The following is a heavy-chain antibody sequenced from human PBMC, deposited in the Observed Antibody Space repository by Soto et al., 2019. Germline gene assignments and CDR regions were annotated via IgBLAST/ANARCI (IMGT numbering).Heavy chain of an antibody. J-gene: IGHJ1*01. Sequence: GGSLRLSCAASGLTFSSYWMHWVRQAPGKGLVWVSRISTDGSVTTYADSVKGRFTISRDNAKNTLYLQMNSLRTEDTAVYYCARDPPSSNYDSSGYYPEYFQHWGQGTLVTVPQ. CDR2: ISTDGSVT. CDR3: ARDPPSSNYDSSGYYPEYFQH. D-gene: IGHD3-22*01. V-gene: IGHV3-74*01. CDR1: GLTFSSYW.